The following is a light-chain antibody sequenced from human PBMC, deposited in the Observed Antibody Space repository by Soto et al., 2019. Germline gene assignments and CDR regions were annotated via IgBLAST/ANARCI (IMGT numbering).Light chain of an antibody. V-gene: IGLV2-14*01. CDR3: ISYTSSSTLV. J-gene: IGLJ3*02. CDR1: RSDVGGYNF. Sequence: QSALSQPASVSGSPGQSITISCTGTRSDVGGYNFVSWYQQHPGKAPKLMIYEVSNRPSGVSNRFSGSKSGNTASLTISGLQAEDEADYYCISYTSSSTLVSGGGTKVTVL. CDR2: EVS.